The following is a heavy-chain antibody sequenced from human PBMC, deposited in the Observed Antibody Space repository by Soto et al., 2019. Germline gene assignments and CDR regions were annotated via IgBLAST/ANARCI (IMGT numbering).Heavy chain of an antibody. CDR3: ARVTPHWGWDRADAFDI. V-gene: IGHV1-3*01. CDR1: GYTFTSYA. J-gene: IGHJ3*02. CDR2: INAGNGNT. Sequence: ASVKVSCKASGYTFTSYAMHWVRQAPGQRLEWMGWINAGNGNTKYSQKFQGRVTITRDTSASTAYMELSSLRSEDTAVYYCARVTPHWGWDRADAFDIWGQGTMVTVSS. D-gene: IGHD7-27*01.